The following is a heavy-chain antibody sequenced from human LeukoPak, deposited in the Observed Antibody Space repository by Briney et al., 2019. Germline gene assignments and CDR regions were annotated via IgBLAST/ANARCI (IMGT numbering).Heavy chain of an antibody. CDR3: ARGGAVGCYISGY. V-gene: IGHV1-46*01. Sequence: AXVKVSCKASGYTFTGYYMHWVRQAPGQGVEWMGIINPSGGSTSYAQTFQGRVTMTRDTSTSTVYMELSSLRSEDTAVYYCARGGAVGCYISGYWGQGTLVTVSS. D-gene: IGHD2-2*02. CDR1: GYTFTGYY. CDR2: INPSGGST. J-gene: IGHJ4*02.